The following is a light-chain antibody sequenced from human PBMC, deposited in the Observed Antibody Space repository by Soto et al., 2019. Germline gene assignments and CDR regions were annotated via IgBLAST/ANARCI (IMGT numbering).Light chain of an antibody. CDR3: VAWDDSLDGPV. V-gene: IGLV1-47*01. J-gene: IGLJ2*01. CDR2: TNT. CDR1: RSNIGVNY. Sequence: QSVLTQPPSASGTPGQRVTISCSGSRSNIGVNYVYWYQQFPGTAPKLLIYTNTQRPSGVPDRFSGSKSGTSASLAISGLRSEYEAAYYCVAWDDSLDGPVFGGGTKLTVL.